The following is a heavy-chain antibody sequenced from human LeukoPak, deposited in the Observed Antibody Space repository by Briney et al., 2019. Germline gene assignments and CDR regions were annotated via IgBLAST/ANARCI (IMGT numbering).Heavy chain of an antibody. CDR3: AKVRYGSGSSNLDY. D-gene: IGHD3-10*01. J-gene: IGHJ4*02. CDR1: GFTFSSYG. Sequence: PGRSLRLSCAASGFTFSSYGMQWVRQAAGKGVEWVAVISDDGSNKYYADSVKGRFTIPRHHSHNPLHLQMNRLRAEDTAVYYCAKVRYGSGSSNLDYWPQATLV. CDR2: ISDDGSNK. V-gene: IGHV3-30*18.